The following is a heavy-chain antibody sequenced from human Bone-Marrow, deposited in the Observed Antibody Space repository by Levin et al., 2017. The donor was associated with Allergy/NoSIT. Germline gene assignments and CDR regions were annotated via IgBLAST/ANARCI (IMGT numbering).Heavy chain of an antibody. V-gene: IGHV4-39*01. CDR2: IYYSGST. CDR1: GGSISSSSYY. J-gene: IGHJ4*02. CDR3: ARHLGYYGSGSQYDY. Sequence: PSETLSLTCTVSGGSISSSSYYWGWIRQPPGKGLEWIGSIYYSGSTYYNPSLKSRVTISVDTSKNQFSLKLSSVTAAGTAVYYCARHLGYYGSGSQYDYWGQGTLVTVSS. D-gene: IGHD3-10*01.